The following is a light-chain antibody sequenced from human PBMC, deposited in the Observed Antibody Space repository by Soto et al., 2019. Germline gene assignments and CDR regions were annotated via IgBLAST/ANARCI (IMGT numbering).Light chain of an antibody. CDR3: YAAADNDLV. J-gene: IGLJ2*01. Sequence: SYELTQPSSVSVSPGQTARITCSGDVLGKKYARWFQQKPGQAPVLVIYKDSERPSGIPERISGSSSGTTVTLTISGAQVEDEAEYFCYAAADNDLVFGGGTKVTVL. V-gene: IGLV3-27*01. CDR2: KDS. CDR1: VLGKKY.